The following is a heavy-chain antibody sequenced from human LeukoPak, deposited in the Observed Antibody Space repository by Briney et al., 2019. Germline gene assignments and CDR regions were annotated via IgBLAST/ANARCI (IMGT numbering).Heavy chain of an antibody. V-gene: IGHV4-59*01. Sequence: SETLSLTCTVSGGSISSYYWSWIRQPPGKGLEWIGYIYYSGSTNYNPSLKSRVTISVDTSKNQFSLKLSSVTAADTAVYYCARQGLGGMDVWGQGTTVTVSS. J-gene: IGHJ6*02. CDR1: GGSISSYY. D-gene: IGHD3-16*01. CDR2: IYYSGST. CDR3: ARQGLGGMDV.